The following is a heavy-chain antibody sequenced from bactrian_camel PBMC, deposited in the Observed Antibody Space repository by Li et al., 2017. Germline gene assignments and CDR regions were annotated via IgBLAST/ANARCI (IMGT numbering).Heavy chain of an antibody. CDR2: VNRAGTTT. CDR1: GFSISNYA. Sequence: VQLVESGGGLVQPGGSLRLSCAASGFSISNYAVNWVRQAPGKGLEWVSTVNRAGTTTYYGDSVKGRFICSRDNAKNTVYLQMNSLKSEDTALYYCAKALGGGNYYTGEYGYWGQGTQVTVS. J-gene: IGHJ4*01. V-gene: IGHV3S35*01. D-gene: IGHD2*01. CDR3: AKALGGGNYYTGEYGY.